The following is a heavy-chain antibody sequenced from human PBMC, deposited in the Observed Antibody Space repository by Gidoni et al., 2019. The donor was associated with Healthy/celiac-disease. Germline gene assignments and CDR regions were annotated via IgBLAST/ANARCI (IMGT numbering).Heavy chain of an antibody. J-gene: IGHJ4*02. CDR3: ARVRRDCYNYVLDY. CDR2: IWYDGSNK. D-gene: IGHD5-12*01. V-gene: IGHV3-33*01. Sequence: QVQLVESGGGEVQPGRSLRLSCAASGFTCSSYGMHWVRQPPGKGLEWVAVIWYDGSNKNDADSVKGQFNMSRDNSKNTLELQMNSLRAEDTAVYYCARVRRDCYNYVLDYWGQGTLVTVSS. CDR1: GFTCSSYG.